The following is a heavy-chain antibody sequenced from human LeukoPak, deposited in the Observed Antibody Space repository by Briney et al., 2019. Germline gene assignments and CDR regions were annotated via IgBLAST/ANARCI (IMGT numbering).Heavy chain of an antibody. D-gene: IGHD2-2*01. V-gene: IGHV1-18*01. CDR2: ISAYNGNT. J-gene: IGHJ4*02. CDR1: GFTFTSYG. CDR3: ARDHCSSTSCFLDY. Sequence: ASVKVSCKASGFTFTSYGISWVRQAPGQGLEWMGWISAYNGNTNYAQKLQGRVTMTTDTSTSTAYMELRGLRSDDTAVYYCARDHCSSTSCFLDYWGQGTLVTVSS.